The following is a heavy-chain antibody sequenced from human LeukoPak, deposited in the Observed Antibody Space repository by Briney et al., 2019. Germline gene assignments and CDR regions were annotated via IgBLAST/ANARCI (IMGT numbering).Heavy chain of an antibody. Sequence: ASVKVSCKASGYTFTGYYMHWVRQAPGQGLEWMGWIIPSNGGTNYVQKFQGRVTMTRDTSVSTAYMELSRLRSDGTAVYYCARSSVAGSFDYWGQGTLVTVSS. D-gene: IGHD6-19*01. CDR3: ARSSVAGSFDY. V-gene: IGHV1-2*02. CDR1: GYTFTGYY. CDR2: IIPSNGGT. J-gene: IGHJ4*02.